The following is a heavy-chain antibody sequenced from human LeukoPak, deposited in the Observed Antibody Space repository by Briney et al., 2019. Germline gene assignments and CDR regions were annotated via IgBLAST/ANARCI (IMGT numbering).Heavy chain of an antibody. Sequence: PSETLSLTCTVSGDSISSYYWSWIRQPPGKGLEWIGYIYYTGSTNYNPSLKSRVTISVDTSKNQFSLKLSSVTAADTAVYYCARESYGSGSFPYYYYYYGMDVWGQGTTVTVSS. V-gene: IGHV4-59*01. CDR3: ARESYGSGSFPYYYYYYGMDV. CDR2: IYYTGST. J-gene: IGHJ6*02. D-gene: IGHD3-10*01. CDR1: GDSISSYY.